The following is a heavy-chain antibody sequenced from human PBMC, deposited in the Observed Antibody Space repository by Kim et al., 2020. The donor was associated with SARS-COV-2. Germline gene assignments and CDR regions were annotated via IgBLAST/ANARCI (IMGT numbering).Heavy chain of an antibody. D-gene: IGHD3-16*02. V-gene: IGHV3-30*04. CDR1: GFTFSSYA. J-gene: IGHJ4*02. CDR2: ISYDGSNK. Sequence: GGSLRLSCAASGFTFSSYAMHWVRQAPGKGLEWVAVISYDGSNKYYADSVKGRFTISRDNSKNTLYLQMNSLRAEDTAVYYCAREGYVWGSYRYSDFDYRGQGTLVTVSS. CDR3: AREGYVWGSYRYSDFDY.